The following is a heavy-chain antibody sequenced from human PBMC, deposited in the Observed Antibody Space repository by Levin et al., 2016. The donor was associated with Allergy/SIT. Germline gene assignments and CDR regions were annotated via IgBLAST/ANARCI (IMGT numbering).Heavy chain of an antibody. Sequence: GSLRLSCAGLWWVLQWLLLELDPPAPREGLEWIGEINHSGSTNYNPSLKSRVTISVDTSKNQFSLKLSSVTAADTAVYYCASPAGFWSGYYLYWGQGTLVTVSS. J-gene: IGHJ4*02. CDR2: INHSGST. CDR3: ASPAGFWSGYYLY. CDR1: WVLQWLL. D-gene: IGHD3-3*01. V-gene: IGHV4-34*01.